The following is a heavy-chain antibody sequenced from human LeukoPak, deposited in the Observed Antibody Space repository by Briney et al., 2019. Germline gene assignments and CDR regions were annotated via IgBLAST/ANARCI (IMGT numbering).Heavy chain of an antibody. CDR3: ARGEYYHDTAGYSRTFAY. V-gene: IGHV1-18*01. CDR1: GYTFTSYG. Sequence: ASVKVSCKASGYTFTSYGISWVRQAPGQGLEWMGWISTYNGNTNDAQKFQDRVTMTTDTSTSTAYMELKNLRSDDTAVYYCARGEYYHDTAGYSRTFAYWGQGTLVTVSS. CDR2: ISTYNGNT. J-gene: IGHJ4*02. D-gene: IGHD3-22*01.